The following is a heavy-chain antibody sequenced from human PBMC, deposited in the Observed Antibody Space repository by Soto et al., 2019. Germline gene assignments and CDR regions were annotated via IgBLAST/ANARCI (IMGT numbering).Heavy chain of an antibody. Sequence: PGGSLRLSCAASGFTVSSNYMNWVRQAPGKGLEWVSYISAGSGTIFYADSVKGRFTISRDNAKNSLYLQMDSLRAEDTAVYYCAKFNYDFWGGFPPRSYYFDYWGQGTLVTVSS. CDR3: AKFNYDFWGGFPPRSYYFDY. CDR1: GFTVSSNY. V-gene: IGHV3-48*04. D-gene: IGHD3-3*01. CDR2: ISAGSGTI. J-gene: IGHJ4*02.